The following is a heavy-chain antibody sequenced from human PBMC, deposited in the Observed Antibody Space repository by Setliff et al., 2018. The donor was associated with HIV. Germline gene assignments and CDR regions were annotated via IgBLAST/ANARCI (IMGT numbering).Heavy chain of an antibody. J-gene: IGHJ6*03. V-gene: IGHV4-34*12. CDR1: GASFSDYY. CDR2: IFHSGTT. D-gene: IGHD5-12*01. CDR3: ARHGAYEAYYDYMDV. Sequence: ASETLSLTCAVYGASFSDYYWSWIRQPPGKGLEWIGEIFHSGTTYDNPSLESRVTISVDTSKNQFSLKLSSVTAADTTVYYCARHGAYEAYYDYMDVWGKGTTVTVSS.